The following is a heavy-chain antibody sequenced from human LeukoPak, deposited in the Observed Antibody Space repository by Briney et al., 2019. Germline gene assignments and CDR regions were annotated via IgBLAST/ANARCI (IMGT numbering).Heavy chain of an antibody. CDR2: INHSGST. D-gene: IGHD3-10*01. J-gene: IGHJ4*02. CDR1: GGSFSGYY. V-gene: IGHV4-34*01. CDR3: ARQVLWFGSRSPDY. Sequence: SETLSLTCAVYGGSFSGYYWSWIRQPPGKGLGWSGEINHSGSTNYNPSLKSRVTISVDTSKNHFSLKLSSVTAADTAVYYCARQVLWFGSRSPDYWGQGTLVTVSS.